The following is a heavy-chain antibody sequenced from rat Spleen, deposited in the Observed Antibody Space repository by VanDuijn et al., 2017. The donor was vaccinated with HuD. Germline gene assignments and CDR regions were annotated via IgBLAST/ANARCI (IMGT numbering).Heavy chain of an antibody. Sequence: VKLVESGGGLVQPERSLKLSCSASGFTFTNYNMHWIRQAPGKGLDWVAYISSTSGAVYADAVKERFTISRDNAKNTLYLQLNSLRSEDTAIYYCARRGISFDYWGQGVMVTVSS. D-gene: IGHD1-11*01. CDR2: ISSTSGA. V-gene: IGHV5-62*01. CDR3: ARRGISFDY. J-gene: IGHJ2*01. CDR1: GFTFTNYN.